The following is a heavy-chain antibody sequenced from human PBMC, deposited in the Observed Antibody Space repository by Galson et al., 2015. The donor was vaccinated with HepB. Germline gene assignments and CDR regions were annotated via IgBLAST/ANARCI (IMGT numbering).Heavy chain of an antibody. CDR1: GFSFNNSA. CDR2: INSGSTSI. CDR3: ARGGGSYNV. Sequence: SLRLSCAAPGFSFNNSAMNWVRQAPGKGLEWVSSINSGSTSISYADSMKGRFTISRDNAKNSLYLQMNSLRVEDTAVYYCARGGGSYNVWGQGTLVTVSS. D-gene: IGHD2-15*01. V-gene: IGHV3-21*06. J-gene: IGHJ4*02.